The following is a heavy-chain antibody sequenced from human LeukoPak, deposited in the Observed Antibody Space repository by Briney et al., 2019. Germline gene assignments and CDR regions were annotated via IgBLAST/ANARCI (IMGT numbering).Heavy chain of an antibody. V-gene: IGHV1-8*01. CDR2: MNPNSGNT. Sequence: EASVKVSCKASGYTFTSYDINWVRQATGQGLEWMGWMNPNSGNTGYAQKFQGRVTMTRNTSISTAYMELRSLRSDDTAVYYCARRLYSGVTGNWFDPWGQGTLVTVSS. D-gene: IGHD5-12*01. CDR1: GYTFTSYD. CDR3: ARRLYSGVTGNWFDP. J-gene: IGHJ5*02.